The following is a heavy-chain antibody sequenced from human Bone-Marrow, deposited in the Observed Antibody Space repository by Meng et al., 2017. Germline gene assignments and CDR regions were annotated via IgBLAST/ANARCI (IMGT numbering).Heavy chain of an antibody. V-gene: IGHV3-21*01. Sequence: GESLKISCAASGFTFSSYSMNWVRQAPGKGLEWVSSISSSSYIYYADSVKGRFTISRDNAKNSLYLQMNSLRAEDTAVYYCARDNALYWYFDLWGRGTLVTVSS. CDR2: ISSSSYI. J-gene: IGHJ2*01. CDR3: ARDNALYWYFDL. CDR1: GFTFSSYS.